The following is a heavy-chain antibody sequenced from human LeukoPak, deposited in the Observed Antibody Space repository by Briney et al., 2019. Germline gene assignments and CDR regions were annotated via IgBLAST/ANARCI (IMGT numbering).Heavy chain of an antibody. Sequence: SETLSLTCAVYGGSFSGYYWSWIRQPPGKGLEWIGEINHSGSTNYNPSLKSRVTISVDTSKSQFSLKLSSVTAADTAVYYCARTTSQWLVLDYWGQGTLVTVSS. CDR1: GGSFSGYY. J-gene: IGHJ4*02. CDR3: ARTTSQWLVLDY. CDR2: INHSGST. D-gene: IGHD6-19*01. V-gene: IGHV4-34*01.